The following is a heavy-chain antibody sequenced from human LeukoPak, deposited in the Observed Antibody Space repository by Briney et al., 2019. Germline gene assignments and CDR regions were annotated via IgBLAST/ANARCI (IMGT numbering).Heavy chain of an antibody. J-gene: IGHJ6*02. CDR2: IYPGDSDT. V-gene: IGHV5-51*01. CDR1: GYSFTSYW. Sequence: GESLKISCKGSGYSFTSYWIGWVRQMPGKGLEWMGIIYPGDSDTRYSPSFQGQVTTSADKSISTAYLLWSSLKASDTAMYYCALIGLYIYGVRRENYYYYGMDVWGQGTTVTVSS. D-gene: IGHD5-18*01. CDR3: ALIGLYIYGVRRENYYYYGMDV.